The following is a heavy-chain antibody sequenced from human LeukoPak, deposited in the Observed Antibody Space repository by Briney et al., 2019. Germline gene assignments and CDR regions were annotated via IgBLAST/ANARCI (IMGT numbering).Heavy chain of an antibody. D-gene: IGHD2-2*01. CDR1: GGPISSYY. J-gene: IGHJ4*02. Sequence: SETLSLTCTVSGGPISSYYWSWIRQPPGKGLEWIGYIYYSGSTNYNPSLKSRLTMSIDTSKNQFSLKLSSVTAAGTAVYYCARWSGYALDWGQGTLVTVSS. CDR3: ARWSGYALD. CDR2: IYYSGST. V-gene: IGHV4-59*01.